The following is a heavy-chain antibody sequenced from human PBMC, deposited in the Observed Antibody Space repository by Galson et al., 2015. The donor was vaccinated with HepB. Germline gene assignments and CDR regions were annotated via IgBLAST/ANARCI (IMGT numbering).Heavy chain of an antibody. CDR1: GDSVSSNRAA. V-gene: IGHV6-1*01. Sequence: CAISGDSVSSNRAAWNWVRQSPSRGLEWLGRTYYRSKWFYGYAVSVKSRITINPDTSKNQFSLHLNSVTPEDTAVYYCARSAGDLDYWGQGTLVTVSS. J-gene: IGHJ4*02. CDR3: ARSAGDLDY. D-gene: IGHD7-27*01. CDR2: TYYRSKWFY.